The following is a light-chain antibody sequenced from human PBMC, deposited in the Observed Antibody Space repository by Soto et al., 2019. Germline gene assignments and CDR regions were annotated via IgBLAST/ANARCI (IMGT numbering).Light chain of an antibody. CDR1: ESVSSH. CDR2: DSS. V-gene: IGKV3-15*01. CDR3: HQANSFPIT. J-gene: IGKJ5*01. Sequence: MVMARASTTLSVSPGQRSTLSCRASESVSSHLAWYQQKPGQAPRLLIYDSSTRATGIPARFSGSGSGTDFNLTISSLQTEDIATYYCHQANSFPITFGQGTRLEIK.